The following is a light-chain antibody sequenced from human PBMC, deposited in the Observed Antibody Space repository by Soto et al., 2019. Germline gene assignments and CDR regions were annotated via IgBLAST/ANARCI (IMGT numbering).Light chain of an antibody. CDR2: SNT. Sequence: QSVLTQPPSASGTPGQTIAISCSGGSSNIGSHTVNWYQQLPGTAPRLIIYSNTQRPSGVPDRFSGSKSGTSASLAISGLQSEYEGDYYCAAWDDSLNGVVFGGGTKVTVL. CDR3: AAWDDSLNGVV. V-gene: IGLV1-44*01. J-gene: IGLJ2*01. CDR1: SSNIGSHT.